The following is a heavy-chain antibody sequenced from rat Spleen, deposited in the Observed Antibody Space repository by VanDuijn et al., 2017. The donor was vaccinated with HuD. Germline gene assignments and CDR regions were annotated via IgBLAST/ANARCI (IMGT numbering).Heavy chain of an antibody. V-gene: IGHV5-29*01. D-gene: IGHD1-6*01. CDR2: ISYDGRNT. CDR3: ASLMYTPDYLGVMDV. J-gene: IGHJ4*01. CDR1: GFTFSDYY. Sequence: EVQLVESDGGLVQPGRSLKLSCAASGFTFSDYYMAWVRQAPTKGLEWVATISYDGRNTYYRDSVKGRFTISRDHAESTLYLQMDSLRSEATATYYCASLMYTPDYLGVMDVWGQGASVTVSS.